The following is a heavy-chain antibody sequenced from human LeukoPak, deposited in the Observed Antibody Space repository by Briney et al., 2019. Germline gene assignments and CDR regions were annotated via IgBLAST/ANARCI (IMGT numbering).Heavy chain of an antibody. CDR2: IKQDGSEK. Sequence: GGFLRLSCAASRFTFGSSWMSWVRQAPGKGLECVANIKQDGSEKNYVDSVKGRFTISRDNAKNPLYLQMNSLRAEDTAVYYCTPYSSSSGSFQHWGQGTLVTVSS. CDR1: RFTFGSSW. J-gene: IGHJ1*01. V-gene: IGHV3-7*01. D-gene: IGHD6-6*01. CDR3: TPYSSSSGSFQH.